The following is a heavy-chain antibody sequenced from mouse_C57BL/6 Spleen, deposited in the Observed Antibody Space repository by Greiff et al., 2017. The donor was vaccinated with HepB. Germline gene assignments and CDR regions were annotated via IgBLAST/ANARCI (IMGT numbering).Heavy chain of an antibody. D-gene: IGHD3-2*02. J-gene: IGHJ3*01. V-gene: IGHV5-9*01. Sequence: EVKVVESGGGLVKPGGSLKLSCAASGFTFSSYTMSWVRQTPEKRLEWVATISGGGGNTYYPDSVKGRFTISRDNAKNTLYLQMSSLRSEDTALYYCAREGSSGYVTAWFAYWGQGTLVTVSA. CDR1: GFTFSSYT. CDR3: AREGSSGYVTAWFAY. CDR2: ISGGGGNT.